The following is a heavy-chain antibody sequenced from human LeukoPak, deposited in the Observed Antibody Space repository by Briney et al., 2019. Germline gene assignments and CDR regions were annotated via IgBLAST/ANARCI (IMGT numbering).Heavy chain of an antibody. J-gene: IGHJ4*02. V-gene: IGHV3-21*04. D-gene: IGHD3-22*01. CDR1: GFPFSSYS. CDR3: AKAESAYYYDSSGYYEN. CDR2: ISSSSSYI. Sequence: TGGSLRLSCAASGFPFSSYSMNWVRQAPGKGLEWVSSISSSSSYIYYADSVKGRFTISRDNAKNSLYLQMNSLRAEDMALYYCAKAESAYYYDSSGYYENWGQGTLVTVSS.